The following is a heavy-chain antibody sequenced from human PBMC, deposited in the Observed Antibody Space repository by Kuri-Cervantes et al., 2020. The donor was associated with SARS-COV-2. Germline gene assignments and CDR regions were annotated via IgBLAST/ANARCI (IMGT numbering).Heavy chain of an antibody. Sequence: ASVKVSCKASGYTFNNYGINWVRQATGQGLEWMGWMNPNSGNTGYAQKFQGRVTMTRNTSISTAYMELSSLRSEDTAVYYCARGLVDIVATSAHWGQGTLVTVSS. D-gene: IGHD5-12*01. J-gene: IGHJ4*02. CDR3: ARGLVDIVATSAH. CDR2: MNPNSGNT. CDR1: GYTFNNYG. V-gene: IGHV1-8*02.